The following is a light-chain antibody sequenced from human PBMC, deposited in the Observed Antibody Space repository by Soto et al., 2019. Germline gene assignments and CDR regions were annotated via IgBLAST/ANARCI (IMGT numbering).Light chain of an antibody. CDR2: GAS. V-gene: IGKV3-15*01. Sequence: EIVMTQSPATLSVSPGERATLSCRAIQSVSGNLAWYQQKPGQAPRLLIYGASTRATGIPARFSGSGSGTEVTITISSLQSEDFAVDYCHQYNNWPPITFGQGTLLEIK. CDR1: QSVSGN. J-gene: IGKJ5*01. CDR3: HQYNNWPPIT.